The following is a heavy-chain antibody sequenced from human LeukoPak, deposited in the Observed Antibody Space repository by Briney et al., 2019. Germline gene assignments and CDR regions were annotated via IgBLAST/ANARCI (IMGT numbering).Heavy chain of an antibody. CDR3: ARGSSSWHGFDY. J-gene: IGHJ4*02. CDR1: GFTFSSYN. CDR2: ISSSSSYI. Sequence: GGSLRLSCAASGFTFSSYNMNWVRQAPGKGLEWVSSISSSSSYIYYADSVKGRFTISRDNAKKSLYLQMNSLRAEDTAVYYCARGSSSWHGFDYWGQGTLVTVSS. V-gene: IGHV3-21*01. D-gene: IGHD2-2*01.